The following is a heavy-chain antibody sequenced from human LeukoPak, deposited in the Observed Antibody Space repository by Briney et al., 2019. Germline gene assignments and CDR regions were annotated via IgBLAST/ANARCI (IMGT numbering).Heavy chain of an antibody. CDR2: IRYDGGNK. Sequence: GGSLRLSCAVSGFTFRTYGMHWVRQAPGKGLEWVAFIRYDGGNKYYVDSVKGRFTISRDNAKNSLYLQMNSLRAEDTAVYYCARAITNYGYIFDYWGQGTLVTVSS. CDR3: ARAITNYGYIFDY. V-gene: IGHV3-30*02. J-gene: IGHJ4*02. CDR1: GFTFRTYG. D-gene: IGHD5-18*01.